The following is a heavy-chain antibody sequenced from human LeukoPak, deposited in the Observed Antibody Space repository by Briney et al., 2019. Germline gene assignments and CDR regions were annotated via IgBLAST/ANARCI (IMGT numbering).Heavy chain of an antibody. Sequence: PSETLSLTCAVSGYSISSGYYWGWIRQPPGKGLEWIGSIYHSGSTYYNPSLKSRVTISVDTSKNQFSLKLSSVTAADTAVYYCARHPASTGFSNCFDPWGQGTLVTVSS. V-gene: IGHV4-38-2*01. J-gene: IGHJ5*02. CDR1: GYSISSGYY. D-gene: IGHD2-15*01. CDR3: ARHPASTGFSNCFDP. CDR2: IYHSGST.